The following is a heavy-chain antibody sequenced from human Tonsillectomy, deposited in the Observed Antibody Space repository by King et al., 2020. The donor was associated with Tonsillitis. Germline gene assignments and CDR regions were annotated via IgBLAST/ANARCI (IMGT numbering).Heavy chain of an antibody. D-gene: IGHD3-10*01. Sequence: DVQLVESGGGLVQPGRSLRISCVASGFTFDDYAMNFGRQAPGKGLELVSGICWNSGSRGCGDSVKGRFTISRDNAKNSLYLQMNSLRAEDTALYYCAKDENYGSGSYIDYWGQGILVTVSS. V-gene: IGHV3-9*01. CDR1: GFTFDDYA. J-gene: IGHJ4*02. CDR2: ICWNSGSR. CDR3: AKDENYGSGSYIDY.